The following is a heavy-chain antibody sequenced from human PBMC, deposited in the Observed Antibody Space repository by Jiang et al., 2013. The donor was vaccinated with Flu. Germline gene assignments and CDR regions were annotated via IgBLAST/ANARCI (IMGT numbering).Heavy chain of an antibody. D-gene: IGHD3-10*01. CDR3: ATNPGGSGAA. Sequence: LLKPSETPSLTCAVYGGSFSGYYWSWIRQPPGKGLQWIGEINHSGTTNYNPSLKSRVTISIDTSKKQFSLNLTSVTDADTAIYYCATNPGGSGAAWGQGTLVTVSS. V-gene: IGHV4-34*01. CDR2: INHSGTT. J-gene: IGHJ5*02. CDR1: GGSFSGYY.